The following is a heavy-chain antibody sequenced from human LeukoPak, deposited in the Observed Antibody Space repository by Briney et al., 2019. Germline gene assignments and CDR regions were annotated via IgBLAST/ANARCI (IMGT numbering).Heavy chain of an antibody. J-gene: IGHJ4*02. CDR2: ISGTGDST. CDR1: GFTFSDYV. D-gene: IGHD1-26*01. CDR3: ATTFRELMRARPWVYYFDY. Sequence: PGGSLRLSCVASGFTFSDYVMSWVRQAPGKGLEWVSAISGTGDSTYYADSAKGRFTISRDNSKNTLYLQMNSLRAEDTAVYYCATTFRELMRARPWVYYFDYWGQGTLVTVSS. V-gene: IGHV3-23*01.